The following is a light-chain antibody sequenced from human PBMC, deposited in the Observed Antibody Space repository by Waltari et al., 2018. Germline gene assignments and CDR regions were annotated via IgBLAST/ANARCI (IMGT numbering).Light chain of an antibody. CDR3: ATWDDRQTGYVV. J-gene: IGLJ2*01. CDR2: SNS. V-gene: IGLV1-44*01. CDR1: TSNIGSNA. Sequence: QSPPTQPPSASGPPGQRVIIPCSGSTSNIGSNAVGCYRQFPGTAPRLLIYSNSEPTSGVPDRFSGSKSGTSASLTMSGLQSDDAADYYCATWDDRQTGYVVFGGGTKLTVL.